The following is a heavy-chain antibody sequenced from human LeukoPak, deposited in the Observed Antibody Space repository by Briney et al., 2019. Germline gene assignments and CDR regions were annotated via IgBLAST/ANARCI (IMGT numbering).Heavy chain of an antibody. D-gene: IGHD1-26*01. CDR1: GFTFSSYA. Sequence: PGGSPRLSCAASGFTFSSYAMSWVRQAPGKGLEWVSAISGSGGSTYYADSVKGRFTISRDNSKNTLYLQMNSLRAEDTAVYYCAKGLRELPLPRYWGQGTLVTVSS. CDR2: ISGSGGST. V-gene: IGHV3-23*01. J-gene: IGHJ4*02. CDR3: AKGLRELPLPRY.